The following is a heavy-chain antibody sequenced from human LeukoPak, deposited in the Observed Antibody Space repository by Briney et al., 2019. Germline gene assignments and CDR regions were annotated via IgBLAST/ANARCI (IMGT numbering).Heavy chain of an antibody. V-gene: IGHV1-69*13. CDR2: IIPIFGTA. CDR3: AREGSTSIIGGHWFDP. Sequence: SVKVSCKASGGTFSSYAISWVRQAPGQGLEWMGGIIPIFGTANYAQKFQGRVTITADESTSTAYMELSSLRSEDTAVYYCAREGSTSIIGGHWFDPWGQGTLVTVSS. D-gene: IGHD2-2*01. CDR1: GGTFSSYA. J-gene: IGHJ5*02.